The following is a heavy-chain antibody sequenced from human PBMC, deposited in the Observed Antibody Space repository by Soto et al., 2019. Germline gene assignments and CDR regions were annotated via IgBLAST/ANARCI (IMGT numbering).Heavy chain of an antibody. V-gene: IGHV1-2*02. D-gene: IGHD6-13*01. J-gene: IGHJ6*02. CDR1: GYSFTDYY. CDR2: ITPNSGGT. CDR3: ARAGIAAAGSGDYAMDV. Sequence: QVQLVQSGAEVKKPGASVRVYCEASGYSFTDYYVHWVRQAPGQGLEWMGWITPNSGGTNYAQKFQDRVIMNRDTVISSAYMELSSLRSGDTAVYYCARAGIAAAGSGDYAMDVWGQGTTVTVSS.